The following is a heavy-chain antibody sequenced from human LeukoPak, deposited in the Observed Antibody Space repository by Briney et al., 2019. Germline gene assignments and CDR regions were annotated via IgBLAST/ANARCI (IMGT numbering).Heavy chain of an antibody. V-gene: IGHV1-18*01. CDR1: GYTFTSYG. J-gene: IGHJ4*02. D-gene: IGHD5-24*01. Sequence: ASVKVSCKASGYTFTSYGISWVRQAPGQGLEWMGWISAYNGNTNYAQKLKGRVTMTTDTSTSTAYMELRSLRSDDTAVYYCASTGRDGYNWDLDYWGQGTLVTVSS. CDR3: ASTGRDGYNWDLDY. CDR2: ISAYNGNT.